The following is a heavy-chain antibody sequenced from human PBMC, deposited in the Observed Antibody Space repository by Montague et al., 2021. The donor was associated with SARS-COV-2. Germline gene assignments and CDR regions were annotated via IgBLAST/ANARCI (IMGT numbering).Heavy chain of an antibody. Sequence: CAISGDSVSMKRDTWNWIRKSPLRAREGRGRSYYRCKWYNDYAESLKSRITIDPDTSKHQFSLHLNTVTPEDTTVYYCARIPVGSKYYFDFWGQGTLVTVSS. CDR1: GDSVSMKRDT. V-gene: IGHV6-1*01. D-gene: IGHD2-2*01. CDR2: SYYRCKWYN. J-gene: IGHJ4*02. CDR3: ARIPVGSKYYFDF.